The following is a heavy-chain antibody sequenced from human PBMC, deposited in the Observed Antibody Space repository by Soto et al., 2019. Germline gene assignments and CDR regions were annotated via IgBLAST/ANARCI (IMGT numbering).Heavy chain of an antibody. V-gene: IGHV4-34*01. CDR1: GGSFSGYY. J-gene: IGHJ6*02. CDR3: ARVRVTTQIYYYYYGMDF. Sequence: KTSETLSLTCAVYGGSFSGYYWSWIRQPPGKGLEWIGEINHSGSTNYNPSLKRRGTISVDTSKNQFSLNLSSVTPADTAVYYCARVRVTTQIYYYYYGMDFWGQGTTVTVSS. CDR2: INHSGST. D-gene: IGHD4-4*01.